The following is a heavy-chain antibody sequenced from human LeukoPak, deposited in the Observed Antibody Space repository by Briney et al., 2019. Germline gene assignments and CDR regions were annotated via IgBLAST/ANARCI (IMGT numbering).Heavy chain of an antibody. D-gene: IGHD3-22*01. CDR1: GYTFTSYG. J-gene: IGHJ4*02. CDR2: ISAYNGNT. Sequence: AASVTVSCKASGYTFTSYGISWVRQAPGQGLEWMGWISAYNGNTNYAQKLQGRVTMTTDTSTSTAYMELRSLRSDDTAVYYCARGEGETYYYDSSGSPSGYWGQGTLVTVSS. V-gene: IGHV1-18*01. CDR3: ARGEGETYYYDSSGSPSGY.